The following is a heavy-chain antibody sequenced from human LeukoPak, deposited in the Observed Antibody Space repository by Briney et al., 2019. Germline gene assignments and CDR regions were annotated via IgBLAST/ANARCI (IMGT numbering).Heavy chain of an antibody. CDR1: GFTFSSYW. Sequence: GGSLRLSCAASGFTFSSYWMGWVRQAPGKGLEWVANVKQDGSEKHYVDSVKGRFTISRDNTENSPHLQMNSLRAEDTAVYYCARDKYCSNSYCPASWFDPWGQGTLVTVSS. J-gene: IGHJ5*02. CDR2: VKQDGSEK. CDR3: ARDKYCSNSYCPASWFDP. V-gene: IGHV3-7*01. D-gene: IGHD2-15*01.